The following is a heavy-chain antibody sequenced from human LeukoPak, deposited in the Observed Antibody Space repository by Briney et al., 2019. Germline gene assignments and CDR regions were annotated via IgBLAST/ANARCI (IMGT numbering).Heavy chain of an antibody. CDR3: AKDGLYYDGSEHVYYFNS. V-gene: IGHV3-23*01. CDR1: GFTFSRSA. D-gene: IGHD3-22*01. J-gene: IGHJ4*02. CDR2: IIYSGGAT. Sequence: GGSLRLSCAASGFTFSRSAMTWVRQGPGTGLEFVASIIYSGGATYYADSVKGRFTISRDNSKNTLYLQMNSLRAEGTALYYCAKDGLYYDGSEHVYYFNSWGQGTLVTVSS.